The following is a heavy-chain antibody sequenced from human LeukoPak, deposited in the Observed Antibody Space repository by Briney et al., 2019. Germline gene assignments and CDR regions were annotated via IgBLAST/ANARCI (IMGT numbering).Heavy chain of an antibody. V-gene: IGHV3-23*01. J-gene: IGHJ4*02. D-gene: IGHD1/OR15-1a*01. CDR2: ISGSGGTT. Sequence: KAGGTLRLSCAAPGFTFSSYGMSWVRQAPGKGLEWVSGISGSGGTTYYADSVKGRFTISRDNSKITLYLQMNSLRAEDTAVYYCAKVRANRFASFDYWGQGTLVTVSS. CDR3: AKVRANRFASFDY. CDR1: GFTFSSYG.